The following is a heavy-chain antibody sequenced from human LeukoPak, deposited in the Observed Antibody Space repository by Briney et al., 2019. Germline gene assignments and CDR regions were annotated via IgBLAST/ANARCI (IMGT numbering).Heavy chain of an antibody. CDR1: GGSISSGDYY. J-gene: IGHJ4*02. Sequence: SETLSLTCTVSGGSISSGDYYWSWIRQPPGKGLEWIGYIYYSGSTYYNPSLKSRVTISVDTSKNQFSLKLSSVTAADTAVYYCARLTYYYDSSGYSDYWGQGTLVTVSS. CDR3: ARLTYYYDSSGYSDY. V-gene: IGHV4-30-4*08. D-gene: IGHD3-22*01. CDR2: IYYSGST.